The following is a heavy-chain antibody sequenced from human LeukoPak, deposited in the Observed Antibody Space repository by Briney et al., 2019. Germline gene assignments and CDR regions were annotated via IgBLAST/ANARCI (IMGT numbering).Heavy chain of an antibody. J-gene: IGHJ4*02. CDR1: GYTFTSNG. Sequence: ASVKVSCKASGYTFTSNGISWVRQAPGQGLEWMGWISAYSGNTNYAQNLQGRVTMTADTAARTAYMELRSLKSDDTAAYYCARVAGGYSYGYEDYWGQGTLVTVSS. CDR2: ISAYSGNT. V-gene: IGHV1-18*01. D-gene: IGHD5-18*01. CDR3: ARVAGGYSYGYEDY.